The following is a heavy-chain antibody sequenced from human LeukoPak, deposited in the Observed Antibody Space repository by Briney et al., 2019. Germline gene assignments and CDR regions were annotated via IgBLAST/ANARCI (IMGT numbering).Heavy chain of an antibody. CDR2: IYAGGST. CDR1: GFTVSSNY. D-gene: IGHD3-10*01. CDR3: ATAGSSELLWDYAMDV. V-gene: IGHV3-53*04. Sequence: GGSLRLSCAASGFTVSSNYMSWVRQAPGKGLEWVSLIYAGGSTYYADAVKGRFTISRHNSKNTLRLQMNSLRVGDTAVYYCATAGSSELLWDYAMDVWGQGTTVTVSS. J-gene: IGHJ6*02.